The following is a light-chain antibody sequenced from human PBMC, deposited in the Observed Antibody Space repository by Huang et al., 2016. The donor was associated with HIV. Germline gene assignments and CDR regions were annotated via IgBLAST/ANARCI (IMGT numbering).Light chain of an antibody. CDR2: EAS. Sequence: DIQMTQSSSTLSASVGDRVAIACRASQGICTWLAWYQQKPGRAPNLLIYEASTLESGVPSRFSGGGSGTDFTLTISSLQPDDFATYYCQQYKSFPWTFGQGTKVEV. J-gene: IGKJ1*01. V-gene: IGKV1-5*03. CDR3: QQYKSFPWT. CDR1: QGICTW.